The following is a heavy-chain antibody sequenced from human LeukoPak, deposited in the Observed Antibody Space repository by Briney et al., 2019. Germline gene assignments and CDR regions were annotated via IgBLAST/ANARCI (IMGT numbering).Heavy chain of an antibody. J-gene: IGHJ5*02. Sequence: GASVKVSCKASGGTFSSYAVSWVRQAPGQGLEWMGRIIPIFGTANYAQKFQGRVTITADKSTSTAYMELSSLRSEDTAVYYCARVYNINWFDPWGQGTLVTVSS. CDR3: ARVYNINWFDP. V-gene: IGHV1-69*06. D-gene: IGHD1-14*01. CDR1: GGTFSSYA. CDR2: IIPIFGTA.